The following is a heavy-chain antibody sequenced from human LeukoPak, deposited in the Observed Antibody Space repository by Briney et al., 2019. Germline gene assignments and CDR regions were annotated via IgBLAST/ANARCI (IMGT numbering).Heavy chain of an antibody. J-gene: IGHJ5*02. D-gene: IGHD6-13*01. CDR3: ARDDSSSWYDFRFDP. V-gene: IGHV3-21*01. CDR1: GFTFSSYA. CDR2: ISSSSSYI. Sequence: GGSLRLSCAASGFTFSSYAMSWVRQAPGKGLEWVSSISSSSSYIYYADSVKGRFTISRDNAKNSLYLQMNSLRAEDTAVYYCARDDSSSWYDFRFDPWGQGTLVTVSS.